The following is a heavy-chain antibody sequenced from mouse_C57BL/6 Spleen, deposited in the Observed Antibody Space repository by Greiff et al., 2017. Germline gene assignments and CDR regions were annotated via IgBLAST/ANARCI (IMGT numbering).Heavy chain of an antibody. CDR3: ASEGYYGSSYDSDY. D-gene: IGHD1-1*01. CDR1: GYSFTDYN. Sequence: VQLQQSGPELVKPGASVKISCKASGYSFTDYNMNWVKQSNGKSLEWIGVINPNYGTTSYNQKFKGKATLTVDQSSSTAYMQLNSLTSEDSAVYYCASEGYYGSSYDSDYWGEGTTLTVSS. CDR2: INPNYGTT. V-gene: IGHV1-39*01. J-gene: IGHJ2*01.